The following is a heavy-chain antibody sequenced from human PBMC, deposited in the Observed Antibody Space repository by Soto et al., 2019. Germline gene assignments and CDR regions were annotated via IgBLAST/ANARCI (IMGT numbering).Heavy chain of an antibody. V-gene: IGHV3-23*01. Sequence: GGSLRLSCAASGFTFSTYPMSWVRQAPGKGLEWVSGISGSGISTYYTDSVKGRFTISRDNSKNTVFLQMNSLGDEDTAVYYCVKPPVITASYYYYDMDVWGHGTTVTSSS. D-gene: IGHD4-4*01. CDR3: VKPPVITASYYYYDMDV. J-gene: IGHJ6*02. CDR1: GFTFSTYP. CDR2: ISGSGIST.